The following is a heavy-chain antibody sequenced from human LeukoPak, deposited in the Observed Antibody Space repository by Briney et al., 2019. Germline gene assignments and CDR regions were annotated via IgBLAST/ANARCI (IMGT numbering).Heavy chain of an antibody. CDR3: ARDEKDGPLWY. D-gene: IGHD2-15*01. V-gene: IGHV3-48*04. J-gene: IGHJ4*02. CDR1: GFTFSSYS. Sequence: GGSLRLSCAASGFTFSSYSMNWVRQAPGKGLEWVSYISSSSSTIYYADSVKGRFTISRDNSRNFIYLQLNSLRAEDTAIYYCARDEKDGPLWYWGQGILVFVSS. CDR2: ISSSSSTI.